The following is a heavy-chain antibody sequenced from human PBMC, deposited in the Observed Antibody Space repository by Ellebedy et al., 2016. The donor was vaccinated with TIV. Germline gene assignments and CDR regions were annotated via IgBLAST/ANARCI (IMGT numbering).Heavy chain of an antibody. CDR1: GFTFSSFG. CDR2: IWYDGSRE. J-gene: IGHJ5*02. Sequence: GESLKISXAASGFTFSSFGMHWVAQAPGKGLEWVAVIWYDGSREYYVDSVKGRFTISRDNSKNTLYLQMNSLRAEDTAVYYCARDGGSGGDWFDPWGQGTLVTVSS. D-gene: IGHD2-15*01. V-gene: IGHV3-33*01. CDR3: ARDGGSGGDWFDP.